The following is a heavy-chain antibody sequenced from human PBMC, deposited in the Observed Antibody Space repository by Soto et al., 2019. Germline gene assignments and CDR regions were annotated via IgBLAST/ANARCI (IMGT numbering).Heavy chain of an antibody. Sequence: GGSLRLSCAASGFTFSSYDMHWVRQAPGKGLEWVAIMSFDGSNEYYADSVKGRFTIFRDNSKNTLYLQMNSLRGEDTAVYYCAKATVVNYFDYWGQGTLVTVSS. CDR2: MSFDGSNE. D-gene: IGHD4-17*01. CDR3: AKATVVNYFDY. V-gene: IGHV3-30*18. CDR1: GFTFSSYD. J-gene: IGHJ4*02.